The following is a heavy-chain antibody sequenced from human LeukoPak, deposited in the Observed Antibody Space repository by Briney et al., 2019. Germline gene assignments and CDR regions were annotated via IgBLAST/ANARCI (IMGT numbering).Heavy chain of an antibody. Sequence: PGGSLRLSCAVSGFTVSAKYMYWVRQAPGKGLDWVAVIDSGGSTYYADSETGRFTISRDNSKNTLYLQLNSLRADDTAVYYCARTRWVHTGTNTPYYFDFWGQGTLVSVSS. CDR1: GFTVSAKY. V-gene: IGHV3-66*01. CDR2: IDSGGST. CDR3: ARTRWVHTGTNTPYYFDF. J-gene: IGHJ4*02. D-gene: IGHD5-18*01.